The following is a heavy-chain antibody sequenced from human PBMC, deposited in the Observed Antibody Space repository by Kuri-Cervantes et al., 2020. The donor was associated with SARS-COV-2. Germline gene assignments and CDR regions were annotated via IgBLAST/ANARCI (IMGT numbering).Heavy chain of an antibody. D-gene: IGHD3-16*02. V-gene: IGHV7-4-1*02. CDR1: GYTFTSYA. CDR3: ARDVDDYVWGSYRSFDY. Sequence: ASVKVSCKASGYTFTSYAMNWVRQAPGQGLEWMGWINTNTGNPTYAQGFTGRFVFSLDTSVSTAYLQISSLKAEDTAVYYCARDVDDYVWGSYRSFDYWGQGTLVTVSS. J-gene: IGHJ4*02. CDR2: INTNTGNP.